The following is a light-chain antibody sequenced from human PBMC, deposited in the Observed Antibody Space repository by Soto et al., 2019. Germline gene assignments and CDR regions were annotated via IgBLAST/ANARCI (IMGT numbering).Light chain of an antibody. V-gene: IGKV3-20*01. Sequence: EIVLTQSPGTLCLSPGERATLSCRASQSVSSSYLAWYQQKPGQAPRILIYGASNRATGIPDRFSGSGSGTDFTLTISRLEPEDFAVYYCQKYGSSPRTFGQGTKVEIK. CDR3: QKYGSSPRT. CDR1: QSVSSSY. CDR2: GAS. J-gene: IGKJ1*01.